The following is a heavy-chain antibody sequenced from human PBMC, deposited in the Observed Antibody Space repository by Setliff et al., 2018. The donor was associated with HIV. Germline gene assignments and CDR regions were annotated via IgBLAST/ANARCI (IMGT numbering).Heavy chain of an antibody. CDR2: INAGNGNT. Sequence: ASVKVSCKASGYTFTSYALHWVRQAPGQRLEWMGWINAGNGNTKYSQKFQGRVTITRDTSVSTAYMELSSLRSEDTAVYYCAKTIAAAATLPFDFRGQGTLVTVSS. J-gene: IGHJ4*02. CDR1: GYTFTSYA. V-gene: IGHV1-3*01. CDR3: AKTIAAAATLPFDF. D-gene: IGHD6-13*01.